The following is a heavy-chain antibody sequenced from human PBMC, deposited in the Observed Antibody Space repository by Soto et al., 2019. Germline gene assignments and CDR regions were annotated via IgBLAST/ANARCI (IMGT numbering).Heavy chain of an antibody. V-gene: IGHV3-23*01. Sequence: EVQLWESGGGLVQPGGSLRLSCAVSGFTCSSHFMSWVRQAPGKGLEWVSAISGTGGTYYADSVKVRFTISRDNSKNALYLQMNNLRDEDTAVYYCAKDRRGAYCSGGICYSPDYWGQGTLVIVSS. D-gene: IGHD2-15*01. CDR1: GFTCSSHF. CDR3: AKDRRGAYCSGGICYSPDY. CDR2: ISGTGGT. J-gene: IGHJ4*02.